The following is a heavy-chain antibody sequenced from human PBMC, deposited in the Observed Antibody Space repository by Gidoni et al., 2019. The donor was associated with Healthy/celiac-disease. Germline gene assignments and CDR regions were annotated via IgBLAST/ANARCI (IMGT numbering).Heavy chain of an antibody. Sequence: EVQLVESGGGLVQPGRSLRLSCAASGFTFDDYAMHWVRQAPGKGLEWVSGISWNSGSIGYADSVKGRFTISRDNAKNSLYLQMNSLRAEDTALYYCAKAMGIVGATTLDYWGQGTLVTVSS. CDR2: ISWNSGSI. CDR1: GFTFDDYA. CDR3: AKAMGIVGATTLDY. V-gene: IGHV3-9*01. D-gene: IGHD1-26*01. J-gene: IGHJ4*02.